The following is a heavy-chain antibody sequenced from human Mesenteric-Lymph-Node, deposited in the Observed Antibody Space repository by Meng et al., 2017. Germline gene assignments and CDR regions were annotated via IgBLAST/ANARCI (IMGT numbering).Heavy chain of an antibody. Sequence: GESLKISCAASGFTFSSYAMHWVRQAPGKGLEYVSAISSNGGSTYYANSVKGRFTISRDNSKNTLYLQMGSLRAEDMAVYYCARDPGSGSFWYYFDYWGQGTLVTVSS. CDR1: GFTFSSYA. D-gene: IGHD1-26*01. J-gene: IGHJ4*02. V-gene: IGHV3-64*01. CDR2: ISSNGGST. CDR3: ARDPGSGSFWYYFDY.